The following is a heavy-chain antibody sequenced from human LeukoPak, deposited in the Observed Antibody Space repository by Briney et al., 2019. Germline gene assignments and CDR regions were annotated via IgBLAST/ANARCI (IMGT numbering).Heavy chain of an antibody. V-gene: IGHV4-4*02. Sequence: SETLSLTCAVSGGSISSSNWWSWVRQPPGKGLGWIGEIYHSGSTNYNPSLKSRVTISVDKSKNQFSLKLSSVTAADTAVYYCARWDCSSTSCPTGKYYFDYWGQGTLVTVSS. J-gene: IGHJ4*02. D-gene: IGHD2-2*01. CDR3: ARWDCSSTSCPTGKYYFDY. CDR2: IYHSGST. CDR1: GGSISSSNW.